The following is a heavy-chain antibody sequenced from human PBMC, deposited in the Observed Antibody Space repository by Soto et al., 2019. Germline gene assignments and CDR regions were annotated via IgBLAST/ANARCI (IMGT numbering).Heavy chain of an antibody. CDR1: GFTFSDHY. Sequence: EVQLVESGGGLVQPGGSLRLSCAASGFTFSDHYMDWVRLAPGKGLEWVGRIKNKANSYTTQYAASVKGRFTISRDDSKTSLYLQMDSLKTEDTAVYFCSTKVNIGTTRSDYWGQGSLVTVSS. V-gene: IGHV3-72*01. CDR3: STKVNIGTTRSDY. J-gene: IGHJ4*02. CDR2: IKNKANSYTT. D-gene: IGHD5-12*01.